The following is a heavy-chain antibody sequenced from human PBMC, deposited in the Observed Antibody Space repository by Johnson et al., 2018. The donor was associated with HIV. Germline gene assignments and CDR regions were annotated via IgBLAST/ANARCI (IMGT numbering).Heavy chain of an antibody. Sequence: QVQLVESGGGVVQPGRSLRLSCAASGFTFSLYAMHWVRQAPGKGLEWVAVISYAGTNTYYADSVQCRFTISRDNSKNTLYLQRNSLRADDTAVYYCARDLAVRSGWYAFDIWGQGTMVTVSS. D-gene: IGHD6-13*01. V-gene: IGHV3-30*04. CDR3: ARDLAVRSGWYAFDI. CDR1: GFTFSLYA. CDR2: ISYAGTNT. J-gene: IGHJ3*02.